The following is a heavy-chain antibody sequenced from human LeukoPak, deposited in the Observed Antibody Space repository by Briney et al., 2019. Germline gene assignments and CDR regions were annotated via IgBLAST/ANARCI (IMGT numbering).Heavy chain of an antibody. V-gene: IGHV3-23*01. CDR1: GFTLTDYT. D-gene: IGHD4-23*01. CDR3: AKYAPPTTVVTRFFDY. J-gene: IGHJ4*02. Sequence: PGGSLRLSCAASGFTLTDYTMGWVRQAPGKGLEWVSVIGRNGGDIQYADSVKGRFTISRDNSKNTLYLQMNSLRAEDTAVYYCAKYAPPTTVVTRFFDYWGQGTLVTVSS. CDR2: IGRNGGDI.